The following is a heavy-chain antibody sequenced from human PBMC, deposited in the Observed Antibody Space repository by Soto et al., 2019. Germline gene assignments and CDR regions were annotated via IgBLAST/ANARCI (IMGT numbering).Heavy chain of an antibody. Sequence: EVQLVESGGGLVKPGGSLRLSCAASGFTFSNAWMSWVRQAPGKGLEWVGRIKSKTDGGTTDYAAPVKGRFTISREDSKNTLYLQMNSLKTEDTAVYYCTTDWTDYDFWSGYYESGGVDYWGQGTLVTVSS. D-gene: IGHD3-3*01. CDR2: IKSKTDGGTT. CDR1: GFTFSNAW. V-gene: IGHV3-15*01. CDR3: TTDWTDYDFWSGYYESGGVDY. J-gene: IGHJ4*02.